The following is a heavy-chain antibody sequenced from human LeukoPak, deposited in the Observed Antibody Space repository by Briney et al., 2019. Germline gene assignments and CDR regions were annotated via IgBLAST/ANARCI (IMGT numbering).Heavy chain of an antibody. D-gene: IGHD1-26*01. CDR1: GFSFRNYR. Sequence: GGSLRLSCAASGFSFRNYRMSWVRQAPGKGLEWVSTISESGGGTYYADSVKGRFTISRDNSKNTLYLQLNSLRAEDTAVFYCARGPSGSNNFDYWGQGALVTVSS. CDR3: ARGPSGSNNFDY. J-gene: IGHJ4*02. V-gene: IGHV3-23*01. CDR2: ISESGGGT.